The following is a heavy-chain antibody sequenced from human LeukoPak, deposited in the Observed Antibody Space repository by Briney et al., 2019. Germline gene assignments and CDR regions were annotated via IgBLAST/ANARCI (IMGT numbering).Heavy chain of an antibody. CDR1: GGTFSSYG. D-gene: IGHD3-10*01. CDR2: IIPIFGTA. V-gene: IGHV1-69*05. CDR3: ASPGELLPDSYYFDY. J-gene: IGHJ4*02. Sequence: ASVKVSCKASGGTFSSYGIGWVRQAPGQGLEWMGGIIPIFGTANYAQKFQGRVTITTDESTSTVYMELSSLRSEDTAVYYCASPGELLPDSYYFDYWGQGTLVTVSS.